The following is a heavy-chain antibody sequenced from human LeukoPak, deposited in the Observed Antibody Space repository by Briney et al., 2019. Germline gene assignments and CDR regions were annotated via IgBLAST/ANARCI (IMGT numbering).Heavy chain of an antibody. V-gene: IGHV4-39*01. Sequence: PSETLSLTCTVSGGSISSSDYHWARIRQSPGKGLEWIGNIYYSGGAYYNPSLKSRLIISVDTSKNQFSLRLSSVTAADTAVYYCARHCSSITCYYHGMDVWGQGTTVAVS. CDR2: IYYSGGA. CDR3: ARHCSSITCYYHGMDV. D-gene: IGHD2-2*01. J-gene: IGHJ6*02. CDR1: GGSISSSDYH.